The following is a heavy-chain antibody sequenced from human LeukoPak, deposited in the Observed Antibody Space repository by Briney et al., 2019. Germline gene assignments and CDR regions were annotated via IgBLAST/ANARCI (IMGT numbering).Heavy chain of an antibody. CDR2: ISTSSTYT. D-gene: IGHD1-1*01. CDR3: AGAGSERRPLDY. CDR1: EFTFSDYY. Sequence: PGGSLRLSCAASEFTFSDYYMNWIRQAPGKGLEWVSYISTSSTYTSYADSVKGRFTISRDNAKNSLSLQMSSLRAEDTAVYYCAGAGSERRPLDYWGQGTLVTVSS. V-gene: IGHV3-11*05. J-gene: IGHJ4*02.